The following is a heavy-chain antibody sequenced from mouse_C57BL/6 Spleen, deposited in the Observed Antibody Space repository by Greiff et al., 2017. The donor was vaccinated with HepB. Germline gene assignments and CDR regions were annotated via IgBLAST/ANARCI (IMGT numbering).Heavy chain of an antibody. J-gene: IGHJ1*03. Sequence: EVKLMESGGGLVKPGGSLKLSCAASGFTFSSYAMSWVRQTPEKRLEWVATISDGGSYTYYPDNVKGRFTISRDNAKNNLYLPMSHLKSEDTAMYYCAYYSNYGYFDVWGTGTTVTVSS. CDR3: AYYSNYGYFDV. CDR1: GFTFSSYA. V-gene: IGHV5-4*03. D-gene: IGHD2-5*01. CDR2: ISDGGSYT.